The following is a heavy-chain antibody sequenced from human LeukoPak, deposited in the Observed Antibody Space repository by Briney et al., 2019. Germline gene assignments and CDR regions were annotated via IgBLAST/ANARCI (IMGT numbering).Heavy chain of an antibody. D-gene: IGHD2-21*01. Sequence: ASVKGSCKASGYIFTSYYMHWVRQAPGQGLEWMGWINPNTGSTNFAQKFQGRIAMMRATSITTFYMELNSLRSDDTAVYYCARSVSISPMFDYWGQGTLIPVSS. CDR3: ARSVSISPMFDY. V-gene: IGHV1-2*02. J-gene: IGHJ4*02. CDR2: INPNTGST. CDR1: GYIFTSYY.